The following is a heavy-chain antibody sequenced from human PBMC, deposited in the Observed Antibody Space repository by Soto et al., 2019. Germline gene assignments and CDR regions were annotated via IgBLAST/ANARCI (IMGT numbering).Heavy chain of an antibody. Sequence: QVQVVQSGVEVRRPGSSVKVSCKASGDTFKNCVISWVRQAPGQGLDWMGGIIPLFGTTDFAQRFQGRLTITTDESTTTAYMELSRLRSEDTATYYCAAELSFGKLSVVWGQGTTVIVSS. CDR3: AAELSFGKLSVV. CDR2: IIPLFGTT. J-gene: IGHJ6*02. D-gene: IGHD3-10*01. CDR1: GDTFKNCV. V-gene: IGHV1-69*01.